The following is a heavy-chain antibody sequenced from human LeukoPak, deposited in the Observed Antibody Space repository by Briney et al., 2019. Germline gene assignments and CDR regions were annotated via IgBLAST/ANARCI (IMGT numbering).Heavy chain of an antibody. D-gene: IGHD2-2*01. CDR2: VSAYNDNT. J-gene: IGHJ4*02. Sequence: ASVKVSCKASGYTFTSYGLSWVRQAPGQGLEWMGWVSAYNDNTNYAQKFQGRVTMTTDTSTSTAYMELRSPRSDDTAVYYCARGDCSFTSCSDYWGQGTLVIVSS. CDR1: GYTFTSYG. CDR3: ARGDCSFTSCSDY. V-gene: IGHV1-18*01.